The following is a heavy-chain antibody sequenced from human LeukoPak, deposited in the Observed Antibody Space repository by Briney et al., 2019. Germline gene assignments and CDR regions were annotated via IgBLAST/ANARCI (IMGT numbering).Heavy chain of an antibody. V-gene: IGHV3-30*03. CDR2: IEYDENRK. CDR3: ARGYGENSDYHLKY. Sequence: PGGSLRLSCAASGFTFNSYVMHWVRQAPGKGPEWVAVIEYDENRKFYEDSVKGRLTVSRDNSKNMLYLQMNSLTTEDTAVYYCARGYGENSDYHLKYWGQGTLVTVSS. CDR1: GFTFNSYV. J-gene: IGHJ4*02. D-gene: IGHD4-11*01.